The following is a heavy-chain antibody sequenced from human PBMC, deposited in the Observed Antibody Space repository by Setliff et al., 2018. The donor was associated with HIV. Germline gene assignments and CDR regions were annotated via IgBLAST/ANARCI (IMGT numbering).Heavy chain of an antibody. CDR1: GGTFSSYG. J-gene: IGHJ4*02. CDR2: STPILDTT. CDR3: ARERISSSHPAGHFDS. D-gene: IGHD6-13*01. V-gene: IGHV1-69*05. Sequence: GASVKVSCKASGGTFSSYGITWVRQAPGQGLEWMGGSTPILDTTNYAQKFQGRVTITTDENRSTAYMELNSLRPEDTAVYFCARERISSSHPAGHFDSWGQGTMVTVSS.